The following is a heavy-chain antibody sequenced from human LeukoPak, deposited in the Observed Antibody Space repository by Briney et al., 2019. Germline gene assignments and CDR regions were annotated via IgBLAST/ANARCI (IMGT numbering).Heavy chain of an antibody. J-gene: IGHJ6*02. CDR1: GFTFSSYW. CDR3: ARVPSSGYDYIFASNYGMDV. V-gene: IGHV3-7*05. D-gene: IGHD5-12*01. CDR2: IKEDGSEK. Sequence: PGGSLRLSCAASGFTFSSYWMSWVRQAPGKGPEWVANIKEDGSEKDYVDSVKGRFTISRDNAMNSLYLQMNSLRAEDTAVYYCARVPSSGYDYIFASNYGMDVWGQGTTVTVSS.